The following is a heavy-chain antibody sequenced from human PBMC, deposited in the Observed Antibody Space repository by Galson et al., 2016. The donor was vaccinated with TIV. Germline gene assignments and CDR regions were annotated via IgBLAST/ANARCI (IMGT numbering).Heavy chain of an antibody. D-gene: IGHD3-22*01. J-gene: IGHJ4*02. CDR3: ARALGHHYDRSGYYG. V-gene: IGHV1-69*06. CDR2: ITAMFGTT. Sequence: SVKVSCKASGVTFSNYAINWVRQAPGQGLEWMGGITAMFGTTDYAQKFQGRVTITADKSTSTVYMDLSSLRSEDTAFYYCARALGHHYDRSGYYGWGQGTLVIVSS. CDR1: GVTFSNYA.